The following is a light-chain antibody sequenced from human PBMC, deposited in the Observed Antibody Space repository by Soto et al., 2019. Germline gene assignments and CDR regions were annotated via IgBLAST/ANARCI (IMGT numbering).Light chain of an antibody. CDR2: GAS. CDR1: QHIGSN. CDR3: QQYNNWPLT. J-gene: IGKJ1*01. Sequence: EIVMTQSPATLSVSPGERAILSCRVSQHIGSNLAWYQQKPGQAPRLLIYGASTRATGIPARFSDSGSGTEFTLTISSLQSEDFAVYYCQQYNNWPLTFGQGTKVDIK. V-gene: IGKV3-15*01.